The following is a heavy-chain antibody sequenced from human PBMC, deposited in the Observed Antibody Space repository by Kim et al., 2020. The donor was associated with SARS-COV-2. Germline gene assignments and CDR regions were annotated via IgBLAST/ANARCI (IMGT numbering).Heavy chain of an antibody. V-gene: IGHV1-3*01. Sequence: ASVKVSCKASGYTFTSYAMHWVRQAPGQRLEWMGWINAGNGNTKYSQKFQGRVTITRDTSASTAYMELSSLRSEDTAVYYCARSRTMVRGVINAPGYYYGMDVWGQGTTVTVSS. CDR3: ARSRTMVRGVINAPGYYYGMDV. D-gene: IGHD3-10*01. CDR2: INAGNGNT. CDR1: GYTFTSYA. J-gene: IGHJ6*02.